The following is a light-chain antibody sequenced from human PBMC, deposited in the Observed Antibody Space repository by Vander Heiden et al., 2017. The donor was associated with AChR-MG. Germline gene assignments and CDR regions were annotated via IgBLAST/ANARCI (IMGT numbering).Light chain of an antibody. V-gene: IGKV3-20*01. CDR1: QSVSSSY. Sequence: PGERATLSCRASQSVSSSYLAWYQQKPGQAPRLLIYGASSRATGIPDRFSGSGSGTDFTLTISRLEPEDFAVYYCQQDGTSPWTFGQGTKMEI. CDR2: GAS. CDR3: QQDGTSPWT. J-gene: IGKJ1*01.